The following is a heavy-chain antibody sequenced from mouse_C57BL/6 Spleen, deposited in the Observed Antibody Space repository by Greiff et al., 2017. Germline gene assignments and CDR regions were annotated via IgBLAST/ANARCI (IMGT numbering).Heavy chain of an antibody. CDR1: GYTFTSYW. Sequence: QVQLQQPGAELVKPGASVKLSCKASGYTFTSYWMHWVKQRPGQGLEWIGMIHPNSGSTNYNEKFKSKATLTVDKSSSTAYMQLSSLTSEDSAVYYCARWDDGYSFAYWGQGTLVTVSA. J-gene: IGHJ3*01. V-gene: IGHV1-64*01. D-gene: IGHD2-3*01. CDR2: IHPNSGST. CDR3: ARWDDGYSFAY.